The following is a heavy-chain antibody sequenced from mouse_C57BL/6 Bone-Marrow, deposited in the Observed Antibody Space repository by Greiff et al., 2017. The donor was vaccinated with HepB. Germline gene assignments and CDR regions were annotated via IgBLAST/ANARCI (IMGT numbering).Heavy chain of an antibody. Sequence: DVMLVESGGGLVKPGGSLKLSCAASGFTSSDYGMHWVRQAPEKGLEWVAYISSGSSTIYYADTVKGRFTISRDNAKNTLFLQMTSLRSEDTAMYYCARLRGSAMDYWGQGTSVTVSS. CDR3: ARLRGSAMDY. CDR2: ISSGSSTI. V-gene: IGHV5-17*01. CDR1: GFTSSDYG. J-gene: IGHJ4*01.